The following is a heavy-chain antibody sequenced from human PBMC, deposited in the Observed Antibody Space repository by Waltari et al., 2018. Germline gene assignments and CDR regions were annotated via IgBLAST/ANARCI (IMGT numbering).Heavy chain of an antibody. J-gene: IGHJ5*02. Sequence: QVQLVQSGAEVKKPGSSVKVSCKASGGTFSSYTISWVRQAPGQGLEWMGRITPILGLANSAQKFQGRVTITAAKSTSTAYMELSSLRSEDTAVYYCARACSSTSCYWSWFDPWGQGTLVTVSS. CDR2: ITPILGLA. D-gene: IGHD2-2*01. CDR3: ARACSSTSCYWSWFDP. CDR1: GGTFSSYT. V-gene: IGHV1-69*02.